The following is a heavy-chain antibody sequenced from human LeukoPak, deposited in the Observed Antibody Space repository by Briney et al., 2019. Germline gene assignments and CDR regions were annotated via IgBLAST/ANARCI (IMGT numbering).Heavy chain of an antibody. CDR1: GGSISSGGYY. CDR2: IYYSGST. D-gene: IGHD2-2*01. Sequence: SETLSLTCTVSGGSISSGGYYWSWIRQHPGKGLEWIGYIYYSGSTNYNPSLKSRVTISVDTSKNQFSLKLSSVTAADTAVYYCARDGGYCSSTSCYGYYYYGMDVWGQGTTVTVSS. V-gene: IGHV4-31*03. J-gene: IGHJ6*02. CDR3: ARDGGYCSSTSCYGYYYYGMDV.